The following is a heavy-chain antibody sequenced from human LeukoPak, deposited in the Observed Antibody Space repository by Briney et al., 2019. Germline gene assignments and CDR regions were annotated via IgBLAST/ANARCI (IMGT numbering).Heavy chain of an antibody. D-gene: IGHD2-15*01. J-gene: IGHJ5*02. CDR2: INHSGST. CDR1: GGSFSGYY. Sequence: PSETLSLTCAVYGGSFSGYYWSWIRQPPGKGLEWIGEINHSGSTNYNPSLKSRVTISVDTSKNQFSLKLSSVTAADTAVYYCARGVVVVAATVDWFDPWGQGTLVTVSS. V-gene: IGHV4-34*01. CDR3: ARGVVVVAATVDWFDP.